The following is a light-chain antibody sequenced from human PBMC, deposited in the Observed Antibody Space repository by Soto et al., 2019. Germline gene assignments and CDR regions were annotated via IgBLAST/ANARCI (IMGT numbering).Light chain of an antibody. CDR2: WAS. Sequence: DIVMTQSPDSLAVSLGERATINCKSSQSVLYSSNNMNYLAWYQQKPGQPPKLLIYWASTRESGVPDRFSGSGSGTDFTLTISSLQAVDVAVYYCQQYYSIPRAFGRGTKVEIK. V-gene: IGKV4-1*01. J-gene: IGKJ1*01. CDR3: QQYYSIPRA. CDR1: QSVLYSSNNMNY.